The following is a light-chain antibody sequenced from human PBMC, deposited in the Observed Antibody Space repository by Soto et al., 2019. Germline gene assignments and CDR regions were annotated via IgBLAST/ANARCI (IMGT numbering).Light chain of an antibody. CDR2: GAS. CDR1: QSVSSN. V-gene: IGKV3-15*01. CDR3: QQYNNWPQT. J-gene: IGKJ1*01. Sequence: EIVMTQSPATLSVSPVERATLSFSAIQSVSSNLAWYQQKPGQSPRLLIYGASTRATGIPARFSGSGSGTEFTLTISSLQSEDFAVYYCQQYNNWPQTFGQGTKVDIK.